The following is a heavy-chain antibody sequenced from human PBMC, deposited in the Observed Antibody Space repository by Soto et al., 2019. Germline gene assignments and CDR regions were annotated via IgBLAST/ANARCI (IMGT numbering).Heavy chain of an antibody. V-gene: IGHV3-21*01. CDR3: VRERGLSSFYGMDV. Sequence: GGSLRLSCEASGFTLTTYTMNWVRQASGKGLEWVSSITSSSGHIYYADSVKGRFTISRDNARNSLYLQMNSLRAEDAAVYYCVRERGLSSFYGMDVWGQGTTVTVSS. CDR1: GFTLTTYT. D-gene: IGHD3-10*01. CDR2: ITSSSGHI. J-gene: IGHJ6*02.